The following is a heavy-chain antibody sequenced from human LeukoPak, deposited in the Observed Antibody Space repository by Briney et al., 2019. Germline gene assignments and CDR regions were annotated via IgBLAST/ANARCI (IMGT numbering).Heavy chain of an antibody. CDR2: IIPIFGIA. Sequence: SVKVSCKASVGTFSSYAISWVRQAPGQGLEWMGRIIPIFGIANYAQKFQGRVTITADKSKSTAYMELSSLRSEDTAVYYCARGSGYGDYRLAYFDYWGQGTLVTVSS. CDR3: ARGSGYGDYRLAYFDY. D-gene: IGHD4-17*01. J-gene: IGHJ4*02. V-gene: IGHV1-69*04. CDR1: VGTFSSYA.